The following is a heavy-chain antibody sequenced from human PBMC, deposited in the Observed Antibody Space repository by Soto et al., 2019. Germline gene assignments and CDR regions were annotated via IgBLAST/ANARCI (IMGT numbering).Heavy chain of an antibody. J-gene: IGHJ4*02. V-gene: IGHV3-43*02. Sequence: GGSLRLSCAASGFTFDDYAMHWVRQAPGKGLEWVSLISGDGGSTYYADSVKGRFTISRDNSKNSLYLQMNSLRTEDTALYYCAKDMAVRGVIINFVYWGQGTLVTVSS. D-gene: IGHD3-10*01. CDR3: AKDMAVRGVIINFVY. CDR1: GFTFDDYA. CDR2: ISGDGGST.